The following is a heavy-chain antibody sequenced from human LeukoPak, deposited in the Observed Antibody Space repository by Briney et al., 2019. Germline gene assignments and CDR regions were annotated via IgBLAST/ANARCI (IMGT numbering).Heavy chain of an antibody. J-gene: IGHJ4*02. CDR3: AREQLGFSLGL. D-gene: IGHD1-1*01. CDR1: GFTFSSYS. V-gene: IGHV3-48*04. CDR2: ISSSSSTI. Sequence: GGSLRLSCAASGFTFSSYSMNWVRQAPGKGLEWVSYISSSSSTIYYADSVKGRFTISRDNAKNMVYLQMNSLRAEDTAVYYCAREQLGFSLGLWGQGTLVTVSS.